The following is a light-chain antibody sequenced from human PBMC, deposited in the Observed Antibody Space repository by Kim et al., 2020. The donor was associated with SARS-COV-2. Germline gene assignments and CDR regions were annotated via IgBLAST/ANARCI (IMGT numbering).Light chain of an antibody. CDR3: QSYDSSKPWV. V-gene: IGLV6-57*02. J-gene: IGLJ3*02. CDR2: EDN. CDR1: SGRIASNY. Sequence: KTVTISCTGSSGRIASNYVQWYQQRPGSAPTTVIYEDNQRPSGVPDRFSGSIDSSSNSASLTISGLKTEDEADYYCQSYDSSKPWVFGGGTKLTVL.